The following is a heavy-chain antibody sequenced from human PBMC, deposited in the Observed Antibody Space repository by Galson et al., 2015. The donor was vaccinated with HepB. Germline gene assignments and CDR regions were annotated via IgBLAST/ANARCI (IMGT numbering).Heavy chain of an antibody. D-gene: IGHD4-17*01. CDR3: ARGALHYGHAFDY. Sequence: LSLTCAVSGGSISSGGYSWSWIRQPPGKGLEWIGYIYYSGSTYYNPSLKSRVTISVDTSKNQFSLKLSSVTAADTAVYYCARGALHYGHAFDYWGQGTLVTVSS. J-gene: IGHJ4*01. CDR1: GGSISSGGYS. V-gene: IGHV4-30-4*07. CDR2: IYYSGST.